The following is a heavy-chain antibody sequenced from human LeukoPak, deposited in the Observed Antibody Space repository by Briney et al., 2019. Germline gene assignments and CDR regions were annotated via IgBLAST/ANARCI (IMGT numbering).Heavy chain of an antibody. Sequence: SETLSLTCIVSGDSITSYYWSWIRQPPGKGLEWLGYIYYSGWTNYNPSLESRVTVSVDSSKNQFSLNLTSVTAADTAVYYCARTSYYYDTSGYYLYYFDYWGQGTLVTVSS. D-gene: IGHD3-22*01. J-gene: IGHJ4*02. CDR3: ARTSYYYDTSGYYLYYFDY. CDR2: IYYSGWT. CDR1: GDSITSYY. V-gene: IGHV4-59*08.